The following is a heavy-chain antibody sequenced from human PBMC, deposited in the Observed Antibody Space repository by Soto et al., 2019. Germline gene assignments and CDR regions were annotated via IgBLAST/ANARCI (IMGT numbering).Heavy chain of an antibody. Sequence: PGGSLRLSCAASGFTFSSYGMHWVRQAPGKGLEWVAVISYDGSNKYYADSVKGRFTISRDNSKNTLYLQMNSLRAEDTAVYYCAKERIAAAGDASAYSSGWLFDYWGQGT. CDR2: ISYDGSNK. CDR1: GFTFSSYG. J-gene: IGHJ4*02. CDR3: AKERIAAAGDASAYSSGWLFDY. D-gene: IGHD6-19*01. V-gene: IGHV3-30*18.